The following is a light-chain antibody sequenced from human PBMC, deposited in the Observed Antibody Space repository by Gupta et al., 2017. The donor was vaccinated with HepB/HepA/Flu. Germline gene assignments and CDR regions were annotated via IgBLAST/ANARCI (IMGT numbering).Light chain of an antibody. J-gene: IGLJ3*02. CDR3: RTGTTSSTWV. CDR1: SSDLGSDNY. Sequence: QSALTQPASVSESPGPSIPISCTGSSSDLGSDNYVSWYQQHPGKAPKPIIFDVTNRTSGLSGRFSGSKAGNTTSLTXSXHQAEDXADYYCRTGTTSSTWVFGGGTKLTVL. CDR2: DVT. V-gene: IGLV2-14*01.